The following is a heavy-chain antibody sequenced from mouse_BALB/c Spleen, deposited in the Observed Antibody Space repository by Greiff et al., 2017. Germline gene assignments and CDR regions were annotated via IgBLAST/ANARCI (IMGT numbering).Heavy chain of an antibody. J-gene: IGHJ3*01. CDR3: TRDGGLRRWFAD. D-gene: IGHD2-4*01. CDR1: GYTFTSYW. V-gene: IGHV1S127*01. Sequence: QVQLQQPGAELVKPGASVKMSCKASGYTFTSYWMHWVKQRPGQGLEWIGVIDPSDSYTSYNQKFKGKATLTVDTSSSTAYMQLSSLTSEDSAVYYCTRDGGLRRWFADWGQGTLVTVSA. CDR2: IDPSDSYT.